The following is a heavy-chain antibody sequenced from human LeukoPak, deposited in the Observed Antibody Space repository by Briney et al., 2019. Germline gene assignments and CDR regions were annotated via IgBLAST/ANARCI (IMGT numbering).Heavy chain of an antibody. J-gene: IGHJ5*02. V-gene: IGHV1-8*01. CDR1: GYTFTSYD. Sequence: ASVKVSCKASGYTFTSYDINWVRQATGQGLEWMGWMNPNSGNTGYAQKFQGRVTMTRNTSISTAYMELSSLRSEDTAVYYCAGFPRDLGVVIENLFDPWGQGTLVTVSS. CDR2: MNPNSGNT. D-gene: IGHD3-3*01. CDR3: AGFPRDLGVVIENLFDP.